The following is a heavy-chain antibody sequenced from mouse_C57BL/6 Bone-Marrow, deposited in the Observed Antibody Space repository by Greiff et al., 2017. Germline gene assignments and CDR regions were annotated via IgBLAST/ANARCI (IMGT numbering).Heavy chain of an antibody. CDR3: ARGYGSSLYYAMDY. CDR1: GYTFTDYY. V-gene: IGHV1-75*01. CDR2: IFPGSGST. D-gene: IGHD1-1*01. J-gene: IGHJ4*01. Sequence: QVHVKQSGPELVKPGASVKISCKASGYTFTDYYINWVKQRPGQGLEWIGWIFPGSGSTYYNEKFKGKATLTVDKSSSTAYMLLSSLTSEDSAVYFCARGYGSSLYYAMDYWGQGTSVTVSS.